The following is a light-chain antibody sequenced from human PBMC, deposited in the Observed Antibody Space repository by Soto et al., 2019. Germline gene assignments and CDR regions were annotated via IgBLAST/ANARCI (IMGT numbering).Light chain of an antibody. Sequence: EIVMTQSPATLSVSQGETATLSCRASNSINSNLAWYQQKPGQAPRLLIYRSSIRATGVPARFSGSGSATEFTLTISSLQSEDFAVFYCQQYREWPLTFGGGTHVELK. V-gene: IGKV3-15*01. CDR3: QQYREWPLT. CDR2: RSS. J-gene: IGKJ4*01. CDR1: NSINSN.